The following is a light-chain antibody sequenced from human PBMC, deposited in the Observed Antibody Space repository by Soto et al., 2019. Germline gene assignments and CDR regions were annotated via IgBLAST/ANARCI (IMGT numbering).Light chain of an antibody. CDR3: QQYNNWPPWT. CDR1: QSISSN. Sequence: EIVMTQSPATLSASPGERVTLSCRASQSISSNLAWYQQKPGQTPRLLIDGASTRATGFPARFSGSGSGTEFTLTISSLQSEDFAVYYCQQYNNWPPWTFGQGTKVEIK. J-gene: IGKJ1*01. V-gene: IGKV3-15*01. CDR2: GAS.